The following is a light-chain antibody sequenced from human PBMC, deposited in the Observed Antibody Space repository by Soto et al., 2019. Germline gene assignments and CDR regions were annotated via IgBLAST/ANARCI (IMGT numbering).Light chain of an antibody. J-gene: IGKJ2*01. V-gene: IGKV3-20*01. CDR3: QQYGSSPPYT. Sequence: EVVLTQSPGTLSLSPGERATRSCRASQSVSNNYFAWYQQKPGQAPRHLIFGSSDRATGIPDRFSGSGSGTDFTLTISRLEPEDFAVYYCQQYGSSPPYTFGQGNKLEIK. CDR2: GSS. CDR1: QSVSNNY.